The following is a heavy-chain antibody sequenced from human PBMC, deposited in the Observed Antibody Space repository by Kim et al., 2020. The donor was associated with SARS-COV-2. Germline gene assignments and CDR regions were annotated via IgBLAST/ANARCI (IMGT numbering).Heavy chain of an antibody. Sequence: ASVKVSCKASGYTFTSYAMHWVRQAPGQRLEWMGWINAGNGNTKYSQKFQGRVTITRDTSASTAYMELSSLRSEDTAVYYCARVIIGVVVAATATSRTHSYGMDVWGQRTTVTVSS. CDR3: ARVIIGVVVAATATSRTHSYGMDV. V-gene: IGHV1-3*01. CDR2: INAGNGNT. CDR1: GYTFTSYA. D-gene: IGHD2-15*01. J-gene: IGHJ6*02.